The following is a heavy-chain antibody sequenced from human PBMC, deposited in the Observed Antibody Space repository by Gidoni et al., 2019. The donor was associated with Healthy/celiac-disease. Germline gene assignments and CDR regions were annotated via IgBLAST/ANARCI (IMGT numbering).Heavy chain of an antibody. CDR3: ARVAAAGQNWYFDL. CDR2: MGTAGDT. D-gene: IGHD6-13*01. CDR1: GFTFSSYD. J-gene: IGHJ2*01. V-gene: IGHV3-13*01. Sequence: EVQLVESGGGLVQPGGSLRLSCAASGFTFSSYDMHWVRQATGKGLEWVSAMGTAGDTYYPGSVKGRFTISRENAKNSLYLQRNSLRAGDTAVYYCARVAAAGQNWYFDLWGRGTLVTVSS.